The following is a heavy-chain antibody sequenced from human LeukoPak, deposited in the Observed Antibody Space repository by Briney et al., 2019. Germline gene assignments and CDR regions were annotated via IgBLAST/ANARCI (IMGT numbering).Heavy chain of an antibody. Sequence: ASVKVSCKASGYTFTGYYMHWVRQAPGQGLEWMGWINPNSGGTNYAQKFQGRVTMTRDTSISTAYMDLRSLRSDDTAVYYCARVAKLRYFDWLSKNKYYYYMDVWGKGTTVTVSS. J-gene: IGHJ6*03. CDR2: INPNSGGT. CDR3: ARVAKLRYFDWLSKNKYYYYMDV. V-gene: IGHV1-2*02. D-gene: IGHD3-9*01. CDR1: GYTFTGYY.